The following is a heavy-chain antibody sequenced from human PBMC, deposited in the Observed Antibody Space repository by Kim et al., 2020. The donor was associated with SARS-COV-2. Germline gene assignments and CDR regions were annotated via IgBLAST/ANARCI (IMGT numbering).Heavy chain of an antibody. V-gene: IGHV4-59*13. J-gene: IGHJ4*02. Sequence: SETLSLTCTVSGGSISSYYWSWIRQPPGKGLEWIGYIYYSGSTNYNPSLKSRVTISVDTSKNQFSLKLSSVTAADTDVYYCARGGYCSGGSCYYFDYWGQGTLVTVSS. D-gene: IGHD2-15*01. CDR1: GGSISSYY. CDR2: IYYSGST. CDR3: ARGGYCSGGSCYYFDY.